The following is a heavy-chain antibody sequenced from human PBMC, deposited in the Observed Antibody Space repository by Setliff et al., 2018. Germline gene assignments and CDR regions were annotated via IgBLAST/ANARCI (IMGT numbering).Heavy chain of an antibody. CDR1: GGSFSDYY. Sequence: SETLSLTCTVHGGSFSDYYWGWIRQSPGKRPEWIAEINQSGNTNYNPSLNSRVSVSVDTPTNQFSLKVFSVTAADTAVYYCRFWSSYYKNDYWAQGTLVTVSS. D-gene: IGHD3-3*01. CDR2: INQSGNT. J-gene: IGHJ4*02. V-gene: IGHV4-34*01. CDR3: RFWSSYYKNDY.